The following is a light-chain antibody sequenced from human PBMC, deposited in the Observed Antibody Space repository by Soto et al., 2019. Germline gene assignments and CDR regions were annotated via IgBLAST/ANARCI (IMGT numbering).Light chain of an antibody. V-gene: IGKV3-15*01. J-gene: IGKJ5*01. Sequence: EIVMTQSPATLSVSPGERATLSCRAGQSVSSNLAWYQQKPGQAPRLLIYGASTRATGTPARFSGSGSGTEFTLTISSLQSEDFAVYYCQQYNNWITFGQGTRLEIK. CDR1: QSVSSN. CDR2: GAS. CDR3: QQYNNWIT.